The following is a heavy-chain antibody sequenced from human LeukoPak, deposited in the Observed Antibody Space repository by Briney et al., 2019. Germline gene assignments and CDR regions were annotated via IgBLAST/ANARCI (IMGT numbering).Heavy chain of an antibody. J-gene: IGHJ4*02. D-gene: IGHD1-1*01. Sequence: GGSLRLSCAASGFTFDDYGMSWVRQAPGKGLEWLSYISGDSGDTNYADSVKGRFTISRDNAKNSLYLQMNSLRVEDTAVYFCARDPRTVRIWGQGTLVTVS. CDR1: GFTFDDYG. V-gene: IGHV3-11*06. CDR3: ARDPRTVRI. CDR2: ISGDSGDT.